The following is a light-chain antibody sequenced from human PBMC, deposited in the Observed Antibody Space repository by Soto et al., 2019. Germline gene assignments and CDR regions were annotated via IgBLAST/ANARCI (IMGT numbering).Light chain of an antibody. Sequence: EVVLTQSPVTLALCAVERATLCCMASQSVSSYLAWYQQKPGQAPRLLIYDASNRATGIPARFSGSGSGTEFTLTISSLQPEDFATYYCQQSYSTPLTFGGGTKVDIK. J-gene: IGKJ4*01. CDR3: QQSYSTPLT. CDR2: DAS. CDR1: QSVSSY. V-gene: IGKV3-11*01.